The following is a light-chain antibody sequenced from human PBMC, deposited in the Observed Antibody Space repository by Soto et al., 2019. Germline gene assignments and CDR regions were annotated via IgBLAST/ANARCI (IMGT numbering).Light chain of an antibody. V-gene: IGKV3-20*01. Sequence: EIVLTQSPGTLSLSQGERATLSCRASQSVSSSYLAWYQQKPGRAPRLLIYGASSRATGIPDRFSGSGSGTDFTITISRLEAEDFAVYYCQQYGSSPFTFGPGTKVDIK. CDR2: GAS. CDR1: QSVSSSY. J-gene: IGKJ3*01. CDR3: QQYGSSPFT.